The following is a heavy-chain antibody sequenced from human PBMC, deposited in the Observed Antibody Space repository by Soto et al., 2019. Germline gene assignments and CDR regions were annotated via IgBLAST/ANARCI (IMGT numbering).Heavy chain of an antibody. CDR2: ISYDGSNK. Sequence: PGGSLRLSCAASGFTFSSYGMHWVRQAPGKGLEWVAVISYDGSNKYYADSVKGRFTISRDNSKNTLYLQMNSLRAEDTAVYYCAKLYYDSSGYYPPYGMDVWGQGTTVTVSS. CDR1: GFTFSSYG. D-gene: IGHD3-22*01. J-gene: IGHJ6*02. V-gene: IGHV3-30*18. CDR3: AKLYYDSSGYYPPYGMDV.